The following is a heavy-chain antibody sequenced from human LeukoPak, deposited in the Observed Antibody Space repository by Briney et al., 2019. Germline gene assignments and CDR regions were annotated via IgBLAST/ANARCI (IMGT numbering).Heavy chain of an antibody. V-gene: IGHV3-23*01. Sequence: GGSLRLSCAASGFSFSSYSMNWVRQAPGKGLEWVSAISGSGGSTYYADSVKGRFTISRDNSKNTLYLQMNSLRAEDTAVYYCAKGRGYYYYYYMDVWGKGTTVTVSS. CDR1: GFSFSSYS. J-gene: IGHJ6*03. CDR2: ISGSGGST. CDR3: AKGRGYYYYYYMDV.